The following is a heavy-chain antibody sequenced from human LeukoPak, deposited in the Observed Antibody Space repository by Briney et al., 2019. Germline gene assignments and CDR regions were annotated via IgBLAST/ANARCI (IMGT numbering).Heavy chain of an antibody. Sequence: GGSLRLSCAASGFTFSSYAMHWVRQAPGKGLEGVAVTSYDGSNKYYADSVKGRFTISRDNSKNTLYLQMNSLRAEDTAVYYCARGRSGYYYPNWGQGTLVTVSS. D-gene: IGHD3-22*01. CDR3: ARGRSGYYYPN. CDR2: TSYDGSNK. CDR1: GFTFSSYA. V-gene: IGHV3-30-3*01. J-gene: IGHJ4*02.